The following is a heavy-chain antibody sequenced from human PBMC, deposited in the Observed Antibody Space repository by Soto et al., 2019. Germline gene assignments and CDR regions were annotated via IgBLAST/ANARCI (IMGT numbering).Heavy chain of an antibody. D-gene: IGHD2-15*01. CDR1: GGTFSSYA. V-gene: IGHV1-69*01. J-gene: IGHJ6*02. CDR2: IILIFGTA. Sequence: QVQLVQSGAEVKKPGSSVKVSCKASGGTFSSYAISWVRQAPGHGLEWMGGIILIFGTANYAQKFQGRVTITADESTSTAYMELSSLRSDDTAVYYCARDLATVVNYYYYGMDVWGQGTTVTVSS. CDR3: ARDLATVVNYYYYGMDV.